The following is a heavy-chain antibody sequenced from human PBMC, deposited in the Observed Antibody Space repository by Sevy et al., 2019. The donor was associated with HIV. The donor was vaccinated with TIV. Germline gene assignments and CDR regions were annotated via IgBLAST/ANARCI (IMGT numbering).Heavy chain of an antibody. Sequence: GGSLRLSCAASGFSFSSYSVSWVRQAPGKGLEWVASIGSSNSYIYYADSVKGRFTISRDNAKNSLFLHMNTLRAEDTAVYYCARSYSSSRYILYYFEYWGQGTPVTVSS. J-gene: IGHJ4*02. V-gene: IGHV3-21*01. CDR3: ARSYSSSRYILYYFEY. CDR2: IGSSNSYI. CDR1: GFSFSSYS. D-gene: IGHD6-13*01.